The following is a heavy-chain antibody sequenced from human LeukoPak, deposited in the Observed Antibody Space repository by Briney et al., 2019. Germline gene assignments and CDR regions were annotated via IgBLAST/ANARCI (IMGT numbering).Heavy chain of an antibody. CDR3: AREGSGSYYNLDP. CDR2: IYYSGST. J-gene: IGHJ5*02. CDR1: GGFISSYY. Sequence: PSETLSLTCTVSGGFISSYYWSWIRQPPGKGLEWIGYIYYSGSTNYNPSLKSRVTISVDTSKNQFSLKLSSVTAADTAVYYCAREGSGSYYNLDPWGQGTLVTVSS. D-gene: IGHD3-10*01. V-gene: IGHV4-59*01.